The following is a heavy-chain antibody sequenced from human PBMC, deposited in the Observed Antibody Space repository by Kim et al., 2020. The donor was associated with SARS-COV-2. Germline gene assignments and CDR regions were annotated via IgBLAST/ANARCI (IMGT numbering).Heavy chain of an antibody. Sequence: GGSLRLSCAASGFTFSDYWMSWVRQAPGKGLEWVANIKKDESDKYYVDSVKGRFTISRDNVENSLYLQMSSLRAEDTAVYYCARGRYGDYHWGQGTLVTVSS. CDR3: ARGRYGDYH. CDR1: GFTFSDYW. D-gene: IGHD4-17*01. V-gene: IGHV3-7*01. CDR2: IKKDESDK. J-gene: IGHJ5*02.